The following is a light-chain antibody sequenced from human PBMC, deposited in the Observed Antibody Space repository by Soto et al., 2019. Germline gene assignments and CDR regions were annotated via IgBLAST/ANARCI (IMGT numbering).Light chain of an antibody. CDR3: SSYTRSSTSYV. V-gene: IGLV2-14*03. CDR1: SSDVGGYNY. J-gene: IGLJ1*01. Sequence: QSALTQPASVSGSPGQSITISCTGTSSDVGGYNYVSWYQHHPGKAPKLMIFDVSNRPSGVSNRFSGSKSGNTASLTISGLQTEDEADYYCSSYTRSSTSYVFGTGTKVTVL. CDR2: DVS.